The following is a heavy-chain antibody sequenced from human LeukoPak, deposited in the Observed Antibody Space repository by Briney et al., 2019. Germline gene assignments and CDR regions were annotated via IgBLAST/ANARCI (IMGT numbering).Heavy chain of an antibody. J-gene: IGHJ4*02. CDR2: INRDGSEK. CDR3: ARRGDGGSSRDPFDY. D-gene: IGHD6-13*01. CDR1: GFTFSSYW. V-gene: IGHV3-7*01. Sequence: GGSLRLSCAVSGFTFSSYWMSWVRQAPGKGLEWVANINRDGSEKYYVDSVKGRFTISRDNAKNSLYLQMNSLRAEDTAVYYCARRGDGGSSRDPFDYWGQGTLVTVSS.